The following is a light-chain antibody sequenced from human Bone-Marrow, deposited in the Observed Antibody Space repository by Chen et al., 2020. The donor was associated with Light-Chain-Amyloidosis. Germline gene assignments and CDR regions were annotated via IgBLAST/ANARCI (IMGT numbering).Light chain of an antibody. J-gene: IGLJ3*02. CDR3: QVWERSSGRPV. Sequence: SYVLTQPSSVSVAPGQTATIACGGNNIGSTSVHWYQQTPGQAPLLVVYDDSDRPSGIPERMSGSNSGNTATLTISRVEAWDEADYHCQVWERSSGRPVFGGGTKLTGL. V-gene: IGLV3-21*02. CDR1: NIGSTS. CDR2: DDS.